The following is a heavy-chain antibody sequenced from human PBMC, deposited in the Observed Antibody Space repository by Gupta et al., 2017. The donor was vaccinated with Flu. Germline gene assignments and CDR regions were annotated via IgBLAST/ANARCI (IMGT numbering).Heavy chain of an antibody. V-gene: IGHV3-48*02. D-gene: IGHD3-10*01. CDR1: GFTFSSYI. CDR3: ARQGAESS. Sequence: EVQLVESGGGLVQPGGSRRLSCAASGFTFSSYIMNWVRQAPGKGLEWISSITTTSRTIKYTDSVKGRFTISRDNAKNALYLQMNSLRDDDTGVYYCARQGAESSWGQGTLVTVSS. CDR2: ITTTSRTI. J-gene: IGHJ5*02.